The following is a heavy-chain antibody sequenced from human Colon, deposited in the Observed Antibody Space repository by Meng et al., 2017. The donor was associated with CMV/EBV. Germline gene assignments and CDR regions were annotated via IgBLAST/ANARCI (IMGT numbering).Heavy chain of an antibody. CDR2: IKNKAEGGTL. V-gene: IGHV3-15*01. Sequence: GESLKISCAASGFTFTNAWMSWVRQAPGKGLEWVGRIKNKAEGGTLDYAAPVKGRFTISSDDSKKTMYLQMNSLKTEDTAVYYCAAGTGMTDFDYWGQGTLVTVSS. CDR1: GFTFTNAW. D-gene: IGHD1-1*01. CDR3: AAGTGMTDFDY. J-gene: IGHJ4*02.